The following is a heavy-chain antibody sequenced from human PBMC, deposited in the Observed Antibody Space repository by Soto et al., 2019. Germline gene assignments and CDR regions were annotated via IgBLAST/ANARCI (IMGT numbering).Heavy chain of an antibody. CDR1: GFTFSSYG. V-gene: IGHV3-23*01. CDR3: AKEGGYYDSSGYYYYYGMDV. Sequence: GGSLRLSCAASGFTFSSYGMHWVRHAPGKGLEWVSAISGSGGSTYYADSVKGRFTISRDNSKNTLYLQMNSLRAEDTAVYYCAKEGGYYDSSGYYYYYGMDVWGQGTTVTVSS. D-gene: IGHD3-22*01. CDR2: ISGSGGST. J-gene: IGHJ6*01.